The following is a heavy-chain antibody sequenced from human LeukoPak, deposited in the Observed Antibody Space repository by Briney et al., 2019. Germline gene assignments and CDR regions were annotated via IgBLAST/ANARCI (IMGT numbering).Heavy chain of an antibody. J-gene: IGHJ6*03. CDR1: VGTFSSYA. CDR2: IIPIFGTA. V-gene: IGHV1-69*01. CDR3: ARDTVEMATIRYYYYYMDV. D-gene: IGHD5-24*01. Sequence: SVKVSCKASVGTFSSYAISWVRQAPGQGLEWMGGIIPIFGTANYAQKFQGRVTITADESTSTAYMELSSLRSEDTAVYYCARDTVEMATIRYYYYYMDVWGKGTTVTVSS.